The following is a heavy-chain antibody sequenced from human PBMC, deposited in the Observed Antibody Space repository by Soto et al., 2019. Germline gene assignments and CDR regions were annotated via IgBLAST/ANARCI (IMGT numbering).Heavy chain of an antibody. J-gene: IGHJ4*02. CDR2: ISAYNGNT. Sequence: ASVKVSCKASGYTFTSYGISWVRQAPGQGLEWMGWISAYNGNTNYAQKLQGRVTMTTDTSTSTAYMELRSLRSDDTAVYYCARSANCSSTSCYISVWVYWGQGTLVTVSS. D-gene: IGHD2-2*02. CDR1: GYTFTSYG. CDR3: ARSANCSSTSCYISVWVY. V-gene: IGHV1-18*01.